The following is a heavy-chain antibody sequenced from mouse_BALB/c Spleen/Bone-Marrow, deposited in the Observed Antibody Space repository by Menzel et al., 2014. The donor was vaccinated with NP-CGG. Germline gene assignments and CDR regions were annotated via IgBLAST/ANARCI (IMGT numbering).Heavy chain of an antibody. CDR1: GFDFSRYW. J-gene: IGHJ1*01. V-gene: IGHV4-1*02. D-gene: IGHD1-1*01. CDR3: ARLNYFGNFFV. CDR2: INPDSSTI. Sequence: VTLNECGGGLEQPGGSLKLSCAASGFDFSRYWMSWVRQAPGKGVDWIGEINPDSSTINYTPSLKDKFIISRDNAKNTLFLQINKVRSEDTALYYCARLNYFGNFFVWGAGTPVPVSS.